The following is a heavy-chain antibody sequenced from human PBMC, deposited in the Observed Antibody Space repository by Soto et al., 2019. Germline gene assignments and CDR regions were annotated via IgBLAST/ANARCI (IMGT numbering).Heavy chain of an antibody. D-gene: IGHD2-2*01. CDR3: ARDTTGPLSFDP. CDR2: INPEGRT. CDR1: GLIVNNNF. V-gene: IGHV3-66*01. J-gene: IGHJ5*02. Sequence: PGGSLRLSCEASGLIVNNNFMNWVRQAPGRGLEWVSVINPEGRTYYADSVKDRFTISRDTSKNTLYLQMNSLRVEDTAVYYCARDTTGPLSFDPWGQGIQVTVSS.